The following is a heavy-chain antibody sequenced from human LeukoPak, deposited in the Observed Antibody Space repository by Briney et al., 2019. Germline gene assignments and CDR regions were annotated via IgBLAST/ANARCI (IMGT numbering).Heavy chain of an antibody. CDR1: GFSFSDYS. CDR3: ARGGGLDV. J-gene: IGHJ6*02. Sequence: GGSLRLSCAASGFSFSDYSMTWVRQAPGKALEWVSSISGNSFHIFYADSVKGRFTISRDNAYKSLYLQMSNLRAEDTAVYFCARGGGLDVWGQGATVTVSS. D-gene: IGHD3-16*01. CDR2: ISGNSFHI. V-gene: IGHV3-21*04.